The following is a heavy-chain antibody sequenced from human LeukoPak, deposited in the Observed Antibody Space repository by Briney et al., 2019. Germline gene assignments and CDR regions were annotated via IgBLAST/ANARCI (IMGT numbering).Heavy chain of an antibody. J-gene: IGHJ4*02. CDR1: GFTFSNYW. Sequence: TGGSLRLSCAASGFTFSNYWMIWVRQAPGKGLEWVANIKQDGSEKYYVDSVKGRFTISRDNAKNSLYLQMNSLRAEDTAVYYCARGAKDYVWGSYRDWGQGTLVTVSS. V-gene: IGHV3-7*01. D-gene: IGHD3-16*01. CDR3: ARGAKDYVWGSYRD. CDR2: IKQDGSEK.